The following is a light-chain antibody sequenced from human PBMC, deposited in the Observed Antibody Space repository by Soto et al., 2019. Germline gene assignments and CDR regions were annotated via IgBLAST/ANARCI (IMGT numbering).Light chain of an antibody. CDR3: QQYGSSPPWT. CDR2: GAS. V-gene: IGKV3-20*01. Sequence: EIVLTQSPGTLSLSPGERATHYCRASQCVSCSYLAWYQQIPVQVPRLLIYGASSRSSGIPYRFSGSGSGTDFTLTISRLEPEDFAVYYCQQYGSSPPWTFGQGTKVDIK. CDR1: QCVSCSY. J-gene: IGKJ1*01.